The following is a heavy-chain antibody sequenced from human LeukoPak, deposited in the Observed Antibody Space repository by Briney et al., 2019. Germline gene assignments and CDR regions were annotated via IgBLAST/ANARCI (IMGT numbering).Heavy chain of an antibody. CDR2: IRYNGSNK. D-gene: IGHD5-18*01. CDR3: AKVDTAMDNYCYCYYMDV. J-gene: IGHJ6*03. V-gene: IGHV3-30*02. CDR1: GFTFSSYG. Sequence: GGSLRLSCAASGFTFSSYGMHWVRDAPGKGLGWVAFIRYNGSNKYYADSVKGRFTISRDNSKNTLYLQISRLRGEDTGVYYCAKVDTAMDNYCYCYYMDVWGKGTTVTVSS.